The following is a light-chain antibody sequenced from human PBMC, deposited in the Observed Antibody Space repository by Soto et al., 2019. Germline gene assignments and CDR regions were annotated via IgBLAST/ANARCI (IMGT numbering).Light chain of an antibody. V-gene: IGKV1-9*01. CDR3: QQLNSYLHF. CDR2: AAS. Sequence: DIQLTQSPSFLSASEGDRVTITCRASQGISSYLAWYQQKPGKAPKLLIYAASTLQSGVPSRFSGSGSGTEFTLTISSLQPEDFATYYCQQLNSYLHFFGGGTKVEIK. CDR1: QGISSY. J-gene: IGKJ4*01.